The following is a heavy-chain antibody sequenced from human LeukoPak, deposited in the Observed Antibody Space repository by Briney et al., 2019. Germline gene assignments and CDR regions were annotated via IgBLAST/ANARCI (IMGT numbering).Heavy chain of an antibody. V-gene: IGHV3-33*01. Sequence: PGGSLRLSCAASGFTFSSYGMHWVRQAPGKGLEWVAVIWYDGSNKYYADSVKGRFTISRDNSKNTLYLQMNSLRAEDTAVYYCARDNYYDSSGPHYFDYWGQGTLVTVSS. CDR3: ARDNYYDSSGPHYFDY. CDR1: GFTFSSYG. D-gene: IGHD3-22*01. CDR2: IWYDGSNK. J-gene: IGHJ4*02.